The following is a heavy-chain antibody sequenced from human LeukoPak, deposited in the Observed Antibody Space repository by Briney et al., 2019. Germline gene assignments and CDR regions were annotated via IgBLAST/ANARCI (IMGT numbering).Heavy chain of an antibody. CDR2: INHSGST. J-gene: IGHJ4*02. V-gene: IGHV4-34*01. CDR1: GGSISSYY. Sequence: SETLSLTCSVSGGSISSYYWNWIRQPPGKGLEWIGEINHSGSTNYNPSLKSRVTISVDTSKNQFSLKLSSVTAADTAVYYCARGPGRYSYGRYFDYWGQGTLVTVSS. D-gene: IGHD5-18*01. CDR3: ARGPGRYSYGRYFDY.